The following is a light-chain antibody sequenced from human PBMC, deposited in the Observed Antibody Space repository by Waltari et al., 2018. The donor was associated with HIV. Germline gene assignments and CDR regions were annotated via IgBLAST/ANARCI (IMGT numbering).Light chain of an antibody. CDR3: QQRSNWPPAPT. CDR2: DAS. V-gene: IGKV3-11*01. CDR1: EDVSTY. Sequence: EIVLTQSPATLHLSPGDRATLSCRASEDVSTYLAWYQQRSGQSPRLLIYDASVRATGVPARFSGSGSGTDFTLTISSLDPEDFAVYYCQQRSNWPPAPTFGGGTKVEIK. J-gene: IGKJ4*01.